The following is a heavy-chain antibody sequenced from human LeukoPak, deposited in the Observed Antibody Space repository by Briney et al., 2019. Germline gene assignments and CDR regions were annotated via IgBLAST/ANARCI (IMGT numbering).Heavy chain of an antibody. CDR1: GFSLSTTGMR. D-gene: IGHD2-15*01. CDR3: ARLQGAYCSGGGCSNWFDP. CDR2: IDWGDDK. J-gene: IGHJ5*02. Sequence: SGPTLVKPTQTLILTCTFSGFSLSTTGMRVSWIRQPPGKALEWLARIDWGDDKFYSTSLRTRLTISRDTSKNQVVLTMTDMDPVDTATYYCARLQGAYCSGGGCSNWFDPWGQGTLVTVSS. V-gene: IGHV2-70*04.